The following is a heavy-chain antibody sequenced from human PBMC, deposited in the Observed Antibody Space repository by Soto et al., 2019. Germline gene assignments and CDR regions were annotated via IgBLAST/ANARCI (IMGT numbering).Heavy chain of an antibody. V-gene: IGHV1-18*01. D-gene: IGHD2-15*01. CDR3: ARTPLWWTTDY. J-gene: IGHJ4*02. Sequence: ASVKVSCKDSGYTFTSNGIRWVRQAPGQGLEWMGWISAYNGNTNYAQKLQGRVTMTTDTSTSTAYMELRSLRSDDTAVYYCARTPLWWTTDYWGQGTLVTVSS. CDR1: GYTFTSNG. CDR2: ISAYNGNT.